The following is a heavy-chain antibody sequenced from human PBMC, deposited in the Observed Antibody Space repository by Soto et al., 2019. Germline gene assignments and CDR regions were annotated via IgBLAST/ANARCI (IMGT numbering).Heavy chain of an antibody. CDR1: GGSVSSGPYY. D-gene: IGHD2-15*01. CDR3: ARGLDCSGGRCHIY. V-gene: IGHV4-61*01. J-gene: IGHJ4*02. Sequence: QVQLQESGPGLVKPSETLSLTCTVSGGSVSSGPYYWGWIRQPPGKGLEWIGYIYYSGSTKYNPSLKSRVTISADTSKNQFSLKLTSVTAADTAVYYCARGLDCSGGRCHIYWGQGTLVTVSS. CDR2: IYYSGST.